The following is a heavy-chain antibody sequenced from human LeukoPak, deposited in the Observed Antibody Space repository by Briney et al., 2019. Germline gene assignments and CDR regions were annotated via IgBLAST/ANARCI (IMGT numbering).Heavy chain of an antibody. CDR1: GFTFSSYA. D-gene: IGHD5-12*01. CDR3: AINGGGDSGYGNFDY. V-gene: IGHV3-30*04. Sequence: PGRSLRLSCAASGFTFSSYAMHWVRQAPGKGLEWVAVISYDGSNKYYADSVKGRFTISRDNSKNTLYLQMNSLRAEDTAFYYCAINGGGDSGYGNFDYWGQGTLVTVSS. CDR2: ISYDGSNK. J-gene: IGHJ4*02.